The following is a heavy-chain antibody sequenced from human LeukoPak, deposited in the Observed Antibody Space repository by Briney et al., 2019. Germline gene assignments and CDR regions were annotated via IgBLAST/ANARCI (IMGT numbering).Heavy chain of an antibody. Sequence: GASVKVSCKASGYTFTGYYMHWVRQAPGQGLEWMGWINPNSGNTGYAQKFQGRVTMTRNTSISTAYMELSSLRSEDTAVYYCLGGVGRVDYWGQGTLVTVSS. CDR2: INPNSGNT. CDR3: LGGVGRVDY. D-gene: IGHD2-15*01. V-gene: IGHV1-8*02. CDR1: GYTFTGYY. J-gene: IGHJ4*02.